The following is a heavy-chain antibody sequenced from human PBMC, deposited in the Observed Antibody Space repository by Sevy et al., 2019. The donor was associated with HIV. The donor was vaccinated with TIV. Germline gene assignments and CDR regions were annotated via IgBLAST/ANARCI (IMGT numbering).Heavy chain of an antibody. D-gene: IGHD2-21*02. CDR3: ARESVYCGGDCYSDAFDI. CDR2: ISCDGSNK. Sequence: GGSLRLSCAASGFTFSSYAMHWVRQAPGKGLEWVAVISCDGSNKYYADSVKGRFTISRDNSKNTLYLQMNSLRAEDTAVYYCARESVYCGGDCYSDAFDIWGQGTMVTVSS. CDR1: GFTFSSYA. V-gene: IGHV3-30-3*01. J-gene: IGHJ3*02.